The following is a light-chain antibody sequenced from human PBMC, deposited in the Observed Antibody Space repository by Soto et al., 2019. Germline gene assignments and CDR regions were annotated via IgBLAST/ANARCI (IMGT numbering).Light chain of an antibody. V-gene: IGKV3-15*01. CDR2: DAS. J-gene: IGKJ5*01. Sequence: EIVMKQSPATLSVSPGERVTLSCRASQRFGSHLAWYQRKPGQAPRLLIYDASTRATGIPARFSGSGSGTEFTLTISSLQSEDFAVYYCQQYNNWLITFGQGTRLEIK. CDR1: QRFGSH. CDR3: QQYNNWLIT.